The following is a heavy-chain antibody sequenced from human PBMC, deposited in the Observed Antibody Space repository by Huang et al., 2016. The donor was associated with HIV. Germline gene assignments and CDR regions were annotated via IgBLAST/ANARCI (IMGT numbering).Heavy chain of an antibody. CDR2: INHSRST. V-gene: IGHV4-34*01. CDR3: AREGRSGWENLDY. D-gene: IGHD6-19*01. J-gene: IGHJ4*02. Sequence: QVQLQQWGAGLLKPSETLSLTCAVYGGSFSGYYWRWIRQPPGKGLEWIGEINHSRSTNYNPSLKSRVTISVDTSKNQFSLKLSSVTAADTAVYYCAREGRSGWENLDYWGQGTLVTVSS. CDR1: GGSFSGYY.